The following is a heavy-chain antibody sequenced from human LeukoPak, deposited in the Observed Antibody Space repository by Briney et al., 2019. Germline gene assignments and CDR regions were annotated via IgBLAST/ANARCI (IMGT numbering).Heavy chain of an antibody. CDR2: IYHSGST. D-gene: IGHD5-18*01. CDR1: GGSISSSHW. CDR3: ARKTYTSGLFDY. Sequence: SETLSLTCAVSGGSISSSHWWRWVRQPPGEGLAWIGEIYHSGSTNYNPSLKSRVTISVDKSKNQFSLKMTSVTAADTAVYFCARKTYTSGLFDYWGQGTQVTVSS. V-gene: IGHV4-4*02. J-gene: IGHJ4*02.